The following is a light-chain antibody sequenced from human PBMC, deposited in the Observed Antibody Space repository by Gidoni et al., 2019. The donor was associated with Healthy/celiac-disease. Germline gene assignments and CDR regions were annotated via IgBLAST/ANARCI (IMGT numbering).Light chain of an antibody. J-gene: IGKJ1*01. Sequence: EIVLTPSPGTLSLSPGESATLSCRASQSVSSSYLAWYQQKPGQAPRLLIYGASSRATGIPDRFSGSGSGTDFTLTISRLEPEDFAVYYCQQYGSSPWTFGQXTKVEIK. CDR2: GAS. V-gene: IGKV3-20*01. CDR3: QQYGSSPWT. CDR1: QSVSSSY.